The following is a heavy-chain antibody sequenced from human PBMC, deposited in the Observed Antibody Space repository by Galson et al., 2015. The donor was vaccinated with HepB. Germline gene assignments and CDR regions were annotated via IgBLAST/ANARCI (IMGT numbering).Heavy chain of an antibody. CDR1: GGTFSSYA. Sequence: SVKVSCKASGGTFSSYAISWVRQAPGQGLEWMGGIIPIFGTANYAQKFKGRVTITADESTSTAYMELSSLRSEDTAVYYCARVSYYDSSGYYFYGWFDPWGQGTLVTVSS. J-gene: IGHJ5*02. CDR2: IIPIFGTA. V-gene: IGHV1-69*13. CDR3: ARVSYYDSSGYYFYGWFDP. D-gene: IGHD3-22*01.